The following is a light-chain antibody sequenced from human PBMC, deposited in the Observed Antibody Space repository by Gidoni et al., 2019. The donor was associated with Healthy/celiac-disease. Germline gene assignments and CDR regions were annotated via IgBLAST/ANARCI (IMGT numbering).Light chain of an antibody. V-gene: IGKV1-39*01. J-gene: IGKJ2*01. Sequence: DIQMTQSPSSLSASVGDRVTITRRASQSISSYLNWYQQKPGKAPKLLIYAASSLQSGVPSRLSGSGSGTDFTLTISSLQPEDFATYYCQQSYSTPYTFGQGTKLEIK. CDR3: QQSYSTPYT. CDR1: QSISSY. CDR2: AAS.